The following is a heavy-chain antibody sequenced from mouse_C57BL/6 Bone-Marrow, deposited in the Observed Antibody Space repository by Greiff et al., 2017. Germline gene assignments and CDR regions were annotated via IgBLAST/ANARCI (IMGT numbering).Heavy chain of an antibody. CDR1: GYTFTSYG. CDR3: ASDYYGSSRFAY. CDR2: IYPRSGNT. V-gene: IGHV1-81*01. J-gene: IGHJ3*01. D-gene: IGHD1-1*01. Sequence: VQLQESGAELARPGASVKLSCKASGYTFTSYGISWVKQRTGQGLEWIGEIYPRSGNTYYNEKFKGKATLTADKSSRTAYMELRSLTSEDSAVYFCASDYYGSSRFAYWGQGTLVTVSA.